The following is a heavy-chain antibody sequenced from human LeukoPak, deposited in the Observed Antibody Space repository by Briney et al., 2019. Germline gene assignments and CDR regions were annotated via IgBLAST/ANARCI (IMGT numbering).Heavy chain of an antibody. J-gene: IGHJ6*03. CDR1: GGSFSGYY. CDR3: ARQSPYYESSGYYPQLMDV. D-gene: IGHD3-22*01. V-gene: IGHV4-34*01. CDR2: IYYSGST. Sequence: PSETLSLTCAVYGGSFSGYYWSWIRQPPGKGMEWIGSIYYSGSTYYNPSLKSPVTISVDTSENQFSLKLRSVTAADTAVYYCARQSPYYESSGYYPQLMDVWGKGTTVTISS.